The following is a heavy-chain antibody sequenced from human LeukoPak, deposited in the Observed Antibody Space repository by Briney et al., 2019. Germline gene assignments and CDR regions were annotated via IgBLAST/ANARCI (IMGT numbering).Heavy chain of an antibody. D-gene: IGHD2-8*01. V-gene: IGHV3-30*02. Sequence: GGSLRLSCAASGFTFSSYGMHWVRQAPGKGLEWVAFIRYDGSNKYYADSVEGRFTISRDNSKNTLYLQMNSLRAEDTAVYCCTSLDTRYCTNGVCYMGYYYYMDVWGKGTTVTVSS. CDR2: IRYDGSNK. J-gene: IGHJ6*03. CDR3: TSLDTRYCTNGVCYMGYYYYMDV. CDR1: GFTFSSYG.